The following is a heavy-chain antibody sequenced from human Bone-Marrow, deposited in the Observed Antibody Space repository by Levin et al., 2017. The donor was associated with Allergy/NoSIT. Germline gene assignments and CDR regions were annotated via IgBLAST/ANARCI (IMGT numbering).Heavy chain of an antibody. J-gene: IGHJ4*02. CDR1: GFTVSNNY. CDR2: IYSGGNT. Sequence: GGSLRLSCAASGFTVSNNYMKWVRQAPGKGLEWVSLIYSGGNTFYADSVKGRFTISRDNSKNTLYLQMNSLRAENTAVYYCAARTPGIGHSWGQGTLVTVSS. D-gene: IGHD6-13*01. V-gene: IGHV3-53*01. CDR3: AARTPGIGHS.